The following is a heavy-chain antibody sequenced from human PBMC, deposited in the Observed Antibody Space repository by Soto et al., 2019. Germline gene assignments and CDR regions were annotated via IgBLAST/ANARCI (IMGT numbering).Heavy chain of an antibody. Sequence: QVQLVQSGAEVKKPGASVKVSCKASGYTFTSYGISWVRQAPGQGLEWMGWISAYNGNTNYAQKLQGRVTMTTDTSTSTAYMELRSLRSDATALYYWARVGGGIAARPGSFWFDPWGQGTLVTVSS. J-gene: IGHJ5*02. CDR1: GYTFTSYG. D-gene: IGHD6-6*01. V-gene: IGHV1-18*01. CDR2: ISAYNGNT. CDR3: ARVGGGIAARPGSFWFDP.